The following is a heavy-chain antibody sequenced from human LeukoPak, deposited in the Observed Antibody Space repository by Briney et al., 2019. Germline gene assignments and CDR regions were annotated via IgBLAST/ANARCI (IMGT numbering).Heavy chain of an antibody. J-gene: IGHJ3*02. Sequence: GRSLRLSCAASGFTFDDYAMHWVRQAPGKGLEWVSGISWNSGSIGYADSVKGRFTISRDNAKNSLYLQMNSLRAEDTALYHCAREIIMETDAFDIWGQGTMVTVSS. D-gene: IGHD3-3*01. CDR1: GFTFDDYA. V-gene: IGHV3-9*01. CDR2: ISWNSGSI. CDR3: AREIIMETDAFDI.